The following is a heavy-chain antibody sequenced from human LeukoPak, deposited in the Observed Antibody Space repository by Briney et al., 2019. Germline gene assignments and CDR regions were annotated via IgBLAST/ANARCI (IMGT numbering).Heavy chain of an antibody. Sequence: SETLSLTCTVSGGSISSSSYYWGWIRQPPGQGLEWIGSIYYSGSTYYNPSLKSRVTISVDTSKNQFSLKLSSVTAADTAVYYCARRIVLLWFGELLSWGQGTLVTVSS. CDR1: GGSISSSSYY. D-gene: IGHD3-10*01. V-gene: IGHV4-39*01. CDR2: IYYSGST. CDR3: ARRIVLLWFGELLS. J-gene: IGHJ4*02.